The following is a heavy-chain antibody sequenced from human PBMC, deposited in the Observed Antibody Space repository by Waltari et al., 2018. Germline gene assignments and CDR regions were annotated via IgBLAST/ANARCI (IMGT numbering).Heavy chain of an antibody. V-gene: IGHV3-48*04. CDR2: IISSSSTI. CDR1: GFTFSSYS. Sequence: EVQLVESGGGLVQPGGSLRLSCAASGFTFSSYSMTWVRQAPGKGLEWVSYIISSSSTIYYAYSVKGRFTISRDNAKNSLYLQMNSLRAEDTAVYYCASNYDILTGSDYWGQGTLVTVSS. D-gene: IGHD3-9*01. J-gene: IGHJ4*02. CDR3: ASNYDILTGSDY.